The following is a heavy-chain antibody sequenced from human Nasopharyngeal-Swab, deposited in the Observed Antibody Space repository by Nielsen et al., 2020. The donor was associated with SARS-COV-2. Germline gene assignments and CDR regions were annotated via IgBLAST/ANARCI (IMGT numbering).Heavy chain of an antibody. Sequence: ASVKVSCKASGYTFTSSDINWVRQATGQGLEWMGWMNPNSGNTGYAQKFKGRVTMTRNTSISTGYMELSGLRFEDTAVYYCARDVGVAGGDYWGQGTLVTVSS. CDR3: ARDVGVAGGDY. V-gene: IGHV1-8*01. CDR2: MNPNSGNT. CDR1: GYTFTSSD. J-gene: IGHJ4*02. D-gene: IGHD3-3*01.